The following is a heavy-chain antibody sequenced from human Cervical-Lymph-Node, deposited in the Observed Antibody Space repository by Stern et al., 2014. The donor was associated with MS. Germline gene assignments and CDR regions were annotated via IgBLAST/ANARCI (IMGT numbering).Heavy chain of an antibody. CDR2: IYYSGSN. CDR3: ARGGSSSPPFDY. CDR1: GGSISSYY. D-gene: IGHD6-6*01. J-gene: IGHJ4*02. V-gene: IGHV4-59*01. Sequence: QLQLQESGPGLLKPSETLSLTCTVSGGSISSYYWSWIRQPPGKGLEGIGYIYYSGSNNYNPSLKSRVTTSVDTSKNQFSLKLSSVTAADTAVYYCARGGSSSPPFDYWGQGTLVTVSS.